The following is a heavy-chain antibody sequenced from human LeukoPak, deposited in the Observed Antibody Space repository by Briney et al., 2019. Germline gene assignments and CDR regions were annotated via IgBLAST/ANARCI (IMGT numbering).Heavy chain of an antibody. CDR3: TTALRWEQPNFDY. CDR1: RFNFKSAW. CDR2: IKSNADGGSV. Sequence: GGSLRLSCAASRFNFKSAWMNWVRQAPGKGPEWVARIKSNADGGSVHYAAPVSGRFTMSRDDSQSTLYLQMDSLKTEDTALYYCTTALRWEQPNFDYWGQGTFVTVSS. D-gene: IGHD1-26*01. J-gene: IGHJ4*02. V-gene: IGHV3-15*01.